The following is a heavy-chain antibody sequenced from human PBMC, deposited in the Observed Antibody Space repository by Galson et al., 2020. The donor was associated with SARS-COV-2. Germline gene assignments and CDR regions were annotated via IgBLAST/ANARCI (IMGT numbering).Heavy chain of an antibody. D-gene: IGHD1-26*01. V-gene: IGHV3-33*01. J-gene: IGHJ5*02. Sequence: GGSLRLSCAASGFPFDSYAIHWVRQAPGKGLEWVAIVWYDGINKYYGDSVKGRFTISRDNSKNRVDLQMNSLRAEDTAVYYCARGAYRGAGGFDPWGQGTVVTVSS. CDR3: ARGAYRGAGGFDP. CDR1: GFPFDSYA. CDR2: VWYDGINK.